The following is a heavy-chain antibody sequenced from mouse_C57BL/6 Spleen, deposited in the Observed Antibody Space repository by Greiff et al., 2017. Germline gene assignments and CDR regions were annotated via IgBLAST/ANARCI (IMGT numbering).Heavy chain of an antibody. Sequence: EVQLQESGGGLVQPGGSMKLSCAASGFTFSDAWMDWVRQSPEKGLEWVAEIRNKATNHATYYAESVKGRFTISRDDSKSSVYLQMNSLRAEDTGIYYCTSIRPAYAMDYWGQGTSVTVSS. CDR1: GFTFSDAW. V-gene: IGHV6-6*01. J-gene: IGHJ4*01. CDR3: TSIRPAYAMDY. CDR2: IRNKATNHAT. D-gene: IGHD1-2*01.